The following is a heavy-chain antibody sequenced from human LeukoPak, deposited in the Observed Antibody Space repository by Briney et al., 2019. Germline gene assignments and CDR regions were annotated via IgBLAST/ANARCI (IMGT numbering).Heavy chain of an antibody. CDR3: ARGHRDYRFDF. D-gene: IGHD4-17*01. J-gene: IGHJ4*02. V-gene: IGHV3-53*01. CDR2: LYSGGLT. CDR1: QFTLSSSY. Sequence: GGSLRLSCAASQFTLSSSYMTWVRQAPGKGLEWVSVLYSGGLTYYADSVKGRFTISRDDSKNTVYLQMNSLRAEDTAVYHCARGHRDYRFDFWGQGALVTVSS.